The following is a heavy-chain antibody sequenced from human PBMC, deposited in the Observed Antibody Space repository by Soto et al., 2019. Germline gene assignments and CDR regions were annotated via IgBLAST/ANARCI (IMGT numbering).Heavy chain of an antibody. D-gene: IGHD4-17*01. CDR1: GDSISSTSYY. V-gene: IGHV4-39*01. CDR2: IYYSGST. Sequence: QLQLQESGPGLVKPSETLSLTCTVSGDSISSTSYYWGWIRQPPGKGLEWIGNIYYSGSTYYNPSLKSRVTISVDTSKNQFSLKMSSVTAADTAVYYCARLKGPRLRQYYYYNYGMDVWGQGTTVTVSS. CDR3: ARLKGPRLRQYYYYNYGMDV. J-gene: IGHJ6*02.